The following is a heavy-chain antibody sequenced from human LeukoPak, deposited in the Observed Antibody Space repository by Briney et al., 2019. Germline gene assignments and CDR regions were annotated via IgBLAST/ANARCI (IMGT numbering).Heavy chain of an antibody. CDR3: ARAHPPGYCSGGSCNLYGMDV. V-gene: IGHV3-11*01. D-gene: IGHD2-15*01. Sequence: GGSLRLSCAASGFTFSDYYMSWIRQVPGKGLEWVSYISSSGSTIYYADSVRGRFTISRDNAKNSLYLQMNSLRAEDTAVYYCARAHPPGYCSGGSCNLYGMDVWGQGTTVTVSS. CDR2: ISSSGSTI. CDR1: GFTFSDYY. J-gene: IGHJ6*02.